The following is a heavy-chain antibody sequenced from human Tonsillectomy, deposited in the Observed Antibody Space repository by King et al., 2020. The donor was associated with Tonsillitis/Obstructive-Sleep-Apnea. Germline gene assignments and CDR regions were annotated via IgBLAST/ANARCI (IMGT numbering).Heavy chain of an antibody. J-gene: IGHJ6*03. V-gene: IGHV4-59*01. CDR2: IYYSGGT. D-gene: IGHD3-3*01. Sequence: VQLQESGPGLVKPSETLSRTCTVSGGSISSYYWSWIRQPPGKGLEWIGYIYYSGGTNYNPSLKCRVTISVDTSKNQFSLKLSSVTAADTAVYYCGRVAKNDCWSGYYSYYYMDVWGKGTTVTVSS. CDR1: GGSISSYY. CDR3: GRVAKNDCWSGYYSYYYMDV.